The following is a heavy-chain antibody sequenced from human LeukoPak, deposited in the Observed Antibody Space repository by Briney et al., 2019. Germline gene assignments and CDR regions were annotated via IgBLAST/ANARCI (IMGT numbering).Heavy chain of an antibody. CDR3: AKGFYYDTSYDAFDI. J-gene: IGHJ3*02. Sequence: PGGSLRLSCAASGFTFSNYAMSWVRQAPGRGLEWVSTINGGGHNTYYADSVKGRFSVSRDNSKTTQYLQMNTLRAEDSAVYYCAKGFYYDTSYDAFDIWGHGTMVTVSS. V-gene: IGHV3-23*01. CDR1: GFTFSNYA. CDR2: INGGGHNT. D-gene: IGHD3-22*01.